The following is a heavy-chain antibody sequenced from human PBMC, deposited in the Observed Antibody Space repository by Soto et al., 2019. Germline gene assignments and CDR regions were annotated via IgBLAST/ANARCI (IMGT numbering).Heavy chain of an antibody. D-gene: IGHD6-13*01. CDR1: GGTFSSYA. J-gene: IGHJ4*02. CDR3: ARHHSSTWYSPFDY. V-gene: IGHV1-69*01. CDR2: IIPFFGTT. Sequence: QVQLVQSGAEVKKPGSSVKVSCKASGGTFSSYAISWVRQAPGQGLEWMGGIIPFFGTTNYAQKFQDRVTVTADESTSTAYMELPSLRSEDTSVYYCARHHSSTWYSPFDYWCQGTLVTVSS.